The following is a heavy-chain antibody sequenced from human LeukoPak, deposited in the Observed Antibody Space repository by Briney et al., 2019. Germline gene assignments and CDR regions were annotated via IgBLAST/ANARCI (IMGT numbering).Heavy chain of an antibody. J-gene: IGHJ6*03. Sequence: PSETLSLTCTVSGASISSGNYYWSWIRQSAGKGLEWIGRIYASGSTTYNPSLKSRVAMSVDTSKNQFSLKVTSVTAADTAVYFRVRDTRYDMDVWGSGTTVTVSS. CDR1: GASISSGNYY. CDR3: VRDTRYDMDV. V-gene: IGHV4-61*02. CDR2: IYASGST.